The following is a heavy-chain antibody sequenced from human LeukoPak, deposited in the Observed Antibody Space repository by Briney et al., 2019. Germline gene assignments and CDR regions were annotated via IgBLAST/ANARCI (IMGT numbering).Heavy chain of an antibody. CDR3: ARDGNYDFWSGYYKVGWYFDL. V-gene: IGHV4-59*01. CDR2: IYYSGST. J-gene: IGHJ2*01. Sequence: SETLSLTCTVSGGSISSYYWSWIRQPPGKGLEWIGYIYYSGSTNYNPSLKSRVTLSVDTSKNQFSLKLSSVTAADTAVYYCARDGNYDFWSGYYKVGWYFDLWGRGTLVTVSS. CDR1: GGSISSYY. D-gene: IGHD3-3*01.